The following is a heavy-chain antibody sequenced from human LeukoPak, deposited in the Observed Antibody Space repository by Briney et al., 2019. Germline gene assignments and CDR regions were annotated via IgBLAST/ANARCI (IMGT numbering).Heavy chain of an antibody. J-gene: IGHJ6*04. V-gene: IGHV3-7*03. CDR3: ARDRVTMVRGVIIHYGMDV. CDR1: GFTFSSYW. D-gene: IGHD3-10*01. Sequence: GGSLRLSCAASGFTFSSYWMSWVRQAPGKGLEWVANIKQDGSEKYYVDSVKGRFTISRDNAKSSLYLQMNSLRAEDTAVYYCARDRVTMVRGVIIHYGMDVWGKGTTVTVSS. CDR2: IKQDGSEK.